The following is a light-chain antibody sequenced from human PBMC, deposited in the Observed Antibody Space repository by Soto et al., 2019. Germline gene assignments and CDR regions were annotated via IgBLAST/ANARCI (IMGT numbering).Light chain of an antibody. CDR2: GNS. V-gene: IGLV1-40*01. CDR3: QSYDSSLSGPV. CDR1: SSNIGAGYD. J-gene: IGLJ1*01. Sequence: QSVLTQPPSVSGAPGQRVTISCTGSSSNIGAGYDVHWYQQLPGTAPKLLIYGNSNRPSGVPDRFSGSKSGTSASRAITGLQAEDEADYYCQSYDSSLSGPVFGTGTKLTVL.